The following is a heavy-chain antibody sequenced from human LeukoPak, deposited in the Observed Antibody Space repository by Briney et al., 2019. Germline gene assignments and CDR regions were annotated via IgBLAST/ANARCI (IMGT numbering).Heavy chain of an antibody. CDR2: ISSSSSYI. CDR3: ARDYGGYDSTYFDY. J-gene: IGHJ4*02. D-gene: IGHD5-12*01. CDR1: GFTFSSYS. V-gene: IGHV3-21*01. Sequence: GGSLRLSCAASGFTFSSYSMNWVRQAPGKGLEWVSSISSSSSYIYYADSVKGRFTISTDNAKNSLYLQMNSLRAEGTAVYYCARDYGGYDSTYFDYWGQGTLVTVSS.